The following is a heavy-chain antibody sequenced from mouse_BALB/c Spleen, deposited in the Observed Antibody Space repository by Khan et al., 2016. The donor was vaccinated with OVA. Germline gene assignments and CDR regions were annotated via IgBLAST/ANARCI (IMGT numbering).Heavy chain of an antibody. Sequence: QVQLKESGPGLVAPSQSLSITCTVSGFSLSRYNIHWVRQPPGKGLEWLGMIWGGGGTDYNSTPKSRLSLSKDNSKSQVFLKMNSLQTDDSAMYYGARAYYRYDGYYAMDYWGQGTSVTVSS. V-gene: IGHV2-6-4*01. J-gene: IGHJ4*01. D-gene: IGHD2-14*01. CDR3: ARAYYRYDGYYAMDY. CDR1: GFSLSRYN. CDR2: IWGGGGT.